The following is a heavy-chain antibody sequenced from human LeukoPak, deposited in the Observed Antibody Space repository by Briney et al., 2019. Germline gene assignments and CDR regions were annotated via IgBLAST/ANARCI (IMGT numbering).Heavy chain of an antibody. D-gene: IGHD3-16*01. Sequence: SVKVSCKASGGTFSSYAISWVRQAPGQGLEWMGGIIPIFGTANYAQKFQGRVTITADESTSTAYMELSSLRSEDTAVYYCARGARATFRWFDPWGQGTLVTVSS. V-gene: IGHV1-69*13. J-gene: IGHJ5*02. CDR2: IIPIFGTA. CDR1: GGTFSSYA. CDR3: ARGARATFRWFDP.